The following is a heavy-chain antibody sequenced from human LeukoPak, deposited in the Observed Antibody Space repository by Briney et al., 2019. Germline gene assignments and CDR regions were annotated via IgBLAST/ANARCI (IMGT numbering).Heavy chain of an antibody. V-gene: IGHV4-59*08. J-gene: IGHJ4*02. CDR1: GGSIGHYY. Sequence: SETLSLTCTVTGGSIGHYYWSWIRQPPGKGLEWIGYIFYSGSTSYNLPLKSRVTISLDTSKNRFSLKMTSATVADTAVYYCARHQYGGGPIGHWGPGTVVTVSS. D-gene: IGHD4-23*01. CDR3: ARHQYGGGPIGH. CDR2: IFYSGST.